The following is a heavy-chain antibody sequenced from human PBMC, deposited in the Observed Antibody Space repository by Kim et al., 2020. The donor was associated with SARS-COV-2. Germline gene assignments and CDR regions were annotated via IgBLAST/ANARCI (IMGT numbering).Heavy chain of an antibody. CDR3: ARDRLGFDP. J-gene: IGHJ5*02. CDR2: STI. Sequence: STIYYADSVKGRFTISRDNAKNSLYLQMNSLRAEDTAVYYCARDRLGFDPWGQGTLVTVSS. V-gene: IGHV3-48*04.